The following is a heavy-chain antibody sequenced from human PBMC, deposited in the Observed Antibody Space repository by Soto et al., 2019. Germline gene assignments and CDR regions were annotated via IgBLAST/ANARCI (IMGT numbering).Heavy chain of an antibody. CDR1: GGTFGNSA. Sequence: QVQLVQSGAEVKKPGSSVTVSCKASGGTFGNSAISWVRQAPGQGLEWMGGIIPIFSTPDYAQKFQGRVTVSSDESTTTAHMQLTVLNSEDTAVYYCERDQVRQQLGGNYYFGIDVWGQGTTVTVSS. D-gene: IGHD3-10*01. CDR3: ERDQVRQQLGGNYYFGIDV. CDR2: IIPIFSTP. J-gene: IGHJ6*02. V-gene: IGHV1-69*05.